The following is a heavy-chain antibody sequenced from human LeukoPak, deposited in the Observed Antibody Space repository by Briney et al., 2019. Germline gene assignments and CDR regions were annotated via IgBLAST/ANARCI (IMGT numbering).Heavy chain of an antibody. CDR1: GDSISTYY. CDR2: IYTSGGA. V-gene: IGHV4-4*07. J-gene: IGHJ4*02. Sequence: SETLSLTCIVSGDSISTYYWSWIRQSAGKGLEWIGRIYTSGGAKYSSPLKSRVTISVDETKNQVSLRLTSVTAADTAVYYCARELQLRVWGQGTLVTVSS. D-gene: IGHD1-7*01. CDR3: ARELQLRV.